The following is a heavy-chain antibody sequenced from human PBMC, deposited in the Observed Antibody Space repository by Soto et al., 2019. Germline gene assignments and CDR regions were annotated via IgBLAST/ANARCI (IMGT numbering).Heavy chain of an antibody. V-gene: IGHV3-30-3*01. CDR3: ARSHAPYYYDTTGFFFGLDV. J-gene: IGHJ6*02. CDR1: GFTFSNYA. D-gene: IGHD3-22*01. CDR2: MSFDETKK. Sequence: QVRLVESGGGVVQPGRSLRLSCAASGFTFSNYAMHWVRQAPGKGLGWVAVMSFDETKKYHAASVEGRFTSSRYNSQNTLDLQMNSLRAEDTDLYYCARSHAPYYYDTTGFFFGLDVWGQGTTVVVSS.